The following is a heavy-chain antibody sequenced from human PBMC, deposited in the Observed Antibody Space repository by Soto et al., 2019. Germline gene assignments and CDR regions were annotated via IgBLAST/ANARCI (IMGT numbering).Heavy chain of an antibody. CDR2: VNHSGST. CDR1: GGSLSGIY. Sequence: LSLTCVVYGGSLSGIYWTWVRQPPGKGLEWIGEVNHSGSTNYSPSLESRITISLDTSNNQFSLKLSSVTAADTAVYYCAKGPGYSFGYSVYYYYYGMDVWGQGTTVTVSS. CDR3: AKGPGYSFGYSVYYYYYGMDV. J-gene: IGHJ6*02. D-gene: IGHD5-18*01. V-gene: IGHV4-34*01.